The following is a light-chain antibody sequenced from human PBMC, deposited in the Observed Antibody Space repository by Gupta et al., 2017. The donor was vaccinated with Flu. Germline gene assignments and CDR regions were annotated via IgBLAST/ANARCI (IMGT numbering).Light chain of an antibody. CDR2: DNS. V-gene: IGLV3-21*02. CDR3: QLWDGSSDHPGV. Sequence: SFVLTQPPSMPVAPGQTARITCGGPNIGRKSVHWYQQKPGQAPILVVYDNSDRPAGIPERFSGSNSRNTATLSISRVEAGDEADYYCQLWDGSSDHPGVFGGGTKLTVL. J-gene: IGLJ3*02. CDR1: NIGRKS.